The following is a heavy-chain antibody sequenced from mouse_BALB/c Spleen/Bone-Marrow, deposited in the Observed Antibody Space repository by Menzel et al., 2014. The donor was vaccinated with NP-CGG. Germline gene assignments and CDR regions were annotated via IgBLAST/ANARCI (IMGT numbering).Heavy chain of an antibody. CDR3: ARWEYYAMDY. V-gene: IGHV14-3*02. CDR1: GFNIKDTY. J-gene: IGHJ4*01. CDR2: IDPANGNT. Sequence: EVQLQQSGAELVKPGASVKLSCTASGFNIKDTYMHWVKQRPEQGLEWIGRIDPANGNTKYDPKFQGKATITADTSSNTAYLQLSSLASEDTTVYYCARWEYYAMDYWGQGTSVTVSS. D-gene: IGHD4-1*01.